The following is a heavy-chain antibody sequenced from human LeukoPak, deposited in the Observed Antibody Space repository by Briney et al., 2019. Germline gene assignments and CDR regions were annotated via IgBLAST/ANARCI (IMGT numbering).Heavy chain of an antibody. CDR1: GFTFTSYS. J-gene: IGHJ4*02. V-gene: IGHV3-23*01. CDR2: ISGGGGST. Sequence: GGSLRLSCAASGFTFTSYSMNWVRQAPGKGLEWVSTISGGGGSTYYADSVKGRFTISRDNSKNTLYLQVNSLRAEDTAVYYCTTEEEAGPLFDYWGQGTLVTVSS. CDR3: TTEEEAGPLFDY.